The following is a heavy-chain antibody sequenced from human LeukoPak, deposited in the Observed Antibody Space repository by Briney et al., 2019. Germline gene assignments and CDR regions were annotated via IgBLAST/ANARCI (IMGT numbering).Heavy chain of an antibody. Sequence: PSETLSLTCTVSGGSISSGSYYWSWIRQPAGKGLEWIGRIYTSGSTNYNPSLKSRVTISVDTSKNQFSLKLSSVTAADTAVYYCARDLGIAVAGTRSYFDYWGQGTLVTVSS. CDR2: IYTSGST. CDR1: GGSISSGSYY. CDR3: ARDLGIAVAGTRSYFDY. V-gene: IGHV4-61*02. D-gene: IGHD6-19*01. J-gene: IGHJ4*02.